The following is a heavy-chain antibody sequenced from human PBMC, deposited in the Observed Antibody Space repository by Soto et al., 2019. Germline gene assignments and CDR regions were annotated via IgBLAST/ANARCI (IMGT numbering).Heavy chain of an antibody. V-gene: IGHV4-59*08. Sequence: SETLSLTCTVSGSSIRTYYWTWVRQPPGKGLEWIGYVSDTGTTKYSPSLKSRLTISVDTSNNQFSLKLKPVTAADTAMYYCARGTGYTGGWYEFADYWGRGTLVTVSS. D-gene: IGHD6-19*01. CDR2: VSDTGTT. CDR3: ARGTGYTGGWYEFADY. CDR1: GSSIRTYY. J-gene: IGHJ4*02.